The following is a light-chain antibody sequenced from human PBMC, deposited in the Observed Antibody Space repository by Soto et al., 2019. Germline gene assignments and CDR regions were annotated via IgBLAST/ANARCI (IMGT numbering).Light chain of an antibody. Sequence: QSALTQPASVSGSPGQSITTSCTGTSSDVGAFNFVSWYQQHPGKAPKLMIYDVRHRPSGVSDRFSGSKSGNTASLTIYGLQAEDEADYYCTSHTTTSPPVLFGGGTKVTVL. V-gene: IGLV2-14*03. J-gene: IGLJ2*01. CDR1: SSDVGAFNF. CDR3: TSHTTTSPPVL. CDR2: DVR.